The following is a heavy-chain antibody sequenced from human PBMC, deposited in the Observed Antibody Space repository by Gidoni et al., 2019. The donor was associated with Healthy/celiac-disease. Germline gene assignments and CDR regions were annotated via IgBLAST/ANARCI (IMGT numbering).Heavy chain of an antibody. CDR1: GFTLSNAW. Sequence: EVQLVESGGGWVKPGGAGRLACAASGFTLSNAWMSWVRQAPGRGLEWVGRINSNTDGGPTDYAAPVKGRFTISRDDSKNTLYLQLNSLKTEDTAVYYCTTEAGGLLYGMDVWGQGTTVTVSS. CDR2: INSNTDGGPT. J-gene: IGHJ6*02. V-gene: IGHV3-15*01. CDR3: TTEAGGLLYGMDV. D-gene: IGHD3-16*01.